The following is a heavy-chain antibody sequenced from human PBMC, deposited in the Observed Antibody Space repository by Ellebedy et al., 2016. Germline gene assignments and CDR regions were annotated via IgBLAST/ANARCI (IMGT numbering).Heavy chain of an antibody. V-gene: IGHV3-11*01. CDR2: IIFSGNTI. CDR3: VRVLRGSTSN. CDR1: GFTFSDNH. Sequence: GGSLRLSXATSGFTFSDNHLSWIRQAPGKGLAWVSYIIFSGNTIFYADSVKGRFTISRDNAKNSVYLQMNILRVEDTAVYYCVRVLRGSTSNWGQGTLVTVSS. J-gene: IGHJ4*02. D-gene: IGHD6-6*01.